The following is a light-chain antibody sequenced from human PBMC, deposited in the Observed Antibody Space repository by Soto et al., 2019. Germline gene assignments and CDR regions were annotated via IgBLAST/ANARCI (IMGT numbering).Light chain of an antibody. CDR3: QQYGSSPAT. CDR2: GAS. CDR1: QSFSSSY. Sequence: EIVLTQSPGTLSLSPGERATLSCRASQSFSSSYLAWYQQKPGQAPRLLIYGASSRATGIPDRFSGSGSGTDFTLTISRLEPEDFGVYYCQQYGSSPATFGQGTKVDIK. J-gene: IGKJ1*01. V-gene: IGKV3-20*01.